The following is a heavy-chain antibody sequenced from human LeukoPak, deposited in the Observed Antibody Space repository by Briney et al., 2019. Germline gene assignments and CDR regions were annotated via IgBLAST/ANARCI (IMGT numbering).Heavy chain of an antibody. V-gene: IGHV3-30*18. CDR2: ISYDGSNK. D-gene: IGHD2/OR15-2a*01. CDR3: AKVSPDYGMDV. Sequence: GGSLRLSCAASGFTFSSYGMHWVRQAPGKGLEWVAVISYDGSNKYYADSVKGRFTISRDNSKNTLYLQMNSLRAEDTAVYYCAKVSPDYGMDVWGQGTTVTVSS. J-gene: IGHJ6*02. CDR1: GFTFSSYG.